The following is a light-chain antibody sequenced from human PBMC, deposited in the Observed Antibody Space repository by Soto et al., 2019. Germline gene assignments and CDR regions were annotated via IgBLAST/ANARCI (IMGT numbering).Light chain of an antibody. CDR1: QSVLYSSNNKNY. V-gene: IGKV4-1*01. J-gene: IGKJ3*01. Sequence: DIVMTQSPDPLAVSLGERATINCKSSQSVLYSSNNKNYLAWYQQNPGQPPKLLIYWASTRESGVPDRFSGSGSGTDFTLTISSLQAEDVAVYYCQQFYNTPFTFGPGTKVDIK. CDR3: QQFYNTPFT. CDR2: WAS.